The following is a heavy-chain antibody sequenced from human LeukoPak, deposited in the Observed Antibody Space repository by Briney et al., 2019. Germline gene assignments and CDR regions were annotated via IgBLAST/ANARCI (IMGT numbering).Heavy chain of an antibody. CDR2: TYYTGST. Sequence: SETLSLTCTVSGGSVSSSLNYWGWIRQPPGKGLEWIGNTYYTGSTYSNPTLKSRVTMSVDTSKNQFSLKLSSVTAADAAVYYCARLTKGRYFDYIFDYWGQGTLLTVSS. D-gene: IGHD3-9*01. CDR1: GGSVSSSLNY. J-gene: IGHJ4*02. V-gene: IGHV4-39*01. CDR3: ARLTKGRYFDYIFDY.